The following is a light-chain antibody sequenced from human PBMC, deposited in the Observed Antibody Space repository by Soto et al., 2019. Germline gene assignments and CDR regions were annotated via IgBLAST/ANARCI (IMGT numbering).Light chain of an antibody. V-gene: IGLV6-57*02. Sequence: NFMLTQPHSVSESPGKTVTISCTGSSGSIASNYVQWYQQRPGSAPTTVIYEDNQRPSGVPDRFSGSIDSSSNSASLTISGLKTEDEADYYCQSYDSSNLVFVGGTKLTVL. CDR2: EDN. J-gene: IGLJ2*01. CDR3: QSYDSSNLV. CDR1: SGSIASNY.